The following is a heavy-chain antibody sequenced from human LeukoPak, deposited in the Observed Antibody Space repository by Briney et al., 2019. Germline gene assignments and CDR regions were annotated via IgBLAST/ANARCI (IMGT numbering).Heavy chain of an antibody. CDR2: ISSSSSYI. Sequence: GGSLRLSCAASGFTFSSYSMNWVRQAPGKRLEWVSSISSSSSYIYYADSVKGRFTISRDNAKNSLYLQMNSLRVEDTAVYYCAGPPRTLGNYFDYWGQGTLVTASS. D-gene: IGHD1-7*01. CDR3: AGPPRTLGNYFDY. CDR1: GFTFSSYS. J-gene: IGHJ4*02. V-gene: IGHV3-21*01.